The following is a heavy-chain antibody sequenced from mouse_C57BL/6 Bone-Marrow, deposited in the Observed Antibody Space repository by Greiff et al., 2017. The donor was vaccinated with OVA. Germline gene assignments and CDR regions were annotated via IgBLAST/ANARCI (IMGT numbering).Heavy chain of an antibody. V-gene: IGHV1-69*01. D-gene: IGHD1-1*01. J-gene: IGHJ4*01. CDR3: ARDYGSSYDGYYAMDY. CDR1: GYTFTSYW. Sequence: QVQLQQPGAELVMPGASVKLSCKASGYTFTSYWMHWVKQRPGQGLEWIGEIDPSDSYTNYNQKFKGKSTLTVDKSSSTAYMQLSRLTSEDSAVYYDARDYGSSYDGYYAMDYWGQGTSVTVSS. CDR2: IDPSDSYT.